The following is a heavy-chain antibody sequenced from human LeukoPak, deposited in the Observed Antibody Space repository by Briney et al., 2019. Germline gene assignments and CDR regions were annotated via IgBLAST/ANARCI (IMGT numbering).Heavy chain of an antibody. Sequence: RPGGTLRLSCAASGFTFSSYGMSWVRQAPGKGLEWVSVTYSGGRTYYADSVKGRFTISRDNSKNTLYLQMNSLRAEDTAVYYCARVYYGSGSLHYYYYYMDVWGKGTTVTISS. CDR2: TYSGGRT. J-gene: IGHJ6*03. D-gene: IGHD3-10*01. CDR1: GFTFSSYG. CDR3: ARVYYGSGSLHYYYYYMDV. V-gene: IGHV3-53*01.